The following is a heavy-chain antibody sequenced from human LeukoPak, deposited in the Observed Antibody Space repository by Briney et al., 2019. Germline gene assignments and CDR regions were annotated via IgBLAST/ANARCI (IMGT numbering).Heavy chain of an antibody. CDR3: AREPSGWYDDYYYYYMDV. J-gene: IGHJ6*03. Sequence: SETLSLTCTVSGGSISSGSYYWSWIRQPAGKGLEWIGRIYTSGSTNYNPSLKSRVTISVDTSKNQFSLKLSSVTAADTAVYYCAREPSGWYDDYYYYYMDVWGKGTTVTISS. CDR1: GGSISSGSYY. CDR2: IYTSGST. V-gene: IGHV4-61*02. D-gene: IGHD6-19*01.